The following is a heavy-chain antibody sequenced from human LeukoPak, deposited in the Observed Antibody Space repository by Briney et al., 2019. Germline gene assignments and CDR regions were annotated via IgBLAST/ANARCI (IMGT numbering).Heavy chain of an antibody. V-gene: IGHV3-66*01. CDR1: GFAVSSNY. CDR3: ARVTGYYNPGPLDS. CDR2: IYSGGST. D-gene: IGHD3-22*01. J-gene: IGHJ4*02. Sequence: GGFLRLSCAVSGFAVSSNYMTWVRQAPGKGLEWVSLIYSGGSTYYADSVKGRFTISRDNSKNTLYLQMNTLGAADTAVYYCARVTGYYNPGPLDSWGQGTLVTVSS.